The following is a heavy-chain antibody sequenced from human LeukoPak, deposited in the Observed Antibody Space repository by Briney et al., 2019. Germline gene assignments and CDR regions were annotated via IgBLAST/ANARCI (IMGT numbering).Heavy chain of an antibody. Sequence: SETLSLTCTVSGGSISSYYWSWIRQPPGKGLEWIGYIYYSGSTNYNPSLKSRVTISVDTSKNQFSLKLSSVTAADTAVYYCARDFRGVRPIQAFDIWGQGTMVTVSS. J-gene: IGHJ3*02. D-gene: IGHD6-6*01. CDR1: GGSISSYY. CDR3: ARDFRGVRPIQAFDI. V-gene: IGHV4-59*01. CDR2: IYYSGST.